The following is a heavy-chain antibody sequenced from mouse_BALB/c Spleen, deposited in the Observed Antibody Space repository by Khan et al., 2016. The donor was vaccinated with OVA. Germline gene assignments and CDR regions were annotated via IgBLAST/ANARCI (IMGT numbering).Heavy chain of an antibody. CDR3: ARTGKIKY. CDR1: GHSITSGYG. D-gene: IGHD2-1*01. J-gene: IGHJ2*01. Sequence: VQLKESGPGLVKPSQLLSLTCTVTGHSITSGYGWNWIRQFPGNKLEWMGYISYRCSTNYNPSLNSPISITRDKSKNQFYLQLDSVTTEDTDTYYCARTGKIKYWGQGTTLTVSS. V-gene: IGHV3-1*02. CDR2: ISYRCST.